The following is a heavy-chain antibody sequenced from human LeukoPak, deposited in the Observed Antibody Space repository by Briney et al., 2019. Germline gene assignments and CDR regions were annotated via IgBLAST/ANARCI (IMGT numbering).Heavy chain of an antibody. J-gene: IGHJ4*02. CDR3: AKSLGVYCSRISCYGGFDY. CDR1: GFTFRNYV. CDR2: ITGDGGGT. D-gene: IGHD2-2*01. Sequence: GGSLRLSCAASGFTFRNYVMSWVRQTPEKGLEWVSAITGDGGGTNHADSVKGRFTIFRDNSKNTLYLQMNSLRAEDTAVYYCAKSLGVYCSRISCYGGFDYWGQGTLVTVSS. V-gene: IGHV3-23*01.